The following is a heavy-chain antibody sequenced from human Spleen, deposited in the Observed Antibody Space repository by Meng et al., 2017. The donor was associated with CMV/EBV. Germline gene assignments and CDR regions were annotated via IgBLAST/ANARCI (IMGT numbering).Heavy chain of an antibody. CDR2: IDPNTGGT. CDR3: ARLHQGGPYGSSFDS. CDR1: GYTFTGYF. D-gene: IGHD6-6*01. V-gene: IGHV1-2*02. J-gene: IGHJ4*02. Sequence: SGYTFTGYFMHWVRQARGQGLEWMGWIDPNTGGTKYAKKFQGRVTMTRDTSISTAYMELDSLRSDDTAVYYCARLHQGGPYGSSFDSWGQGTLVTVSS.